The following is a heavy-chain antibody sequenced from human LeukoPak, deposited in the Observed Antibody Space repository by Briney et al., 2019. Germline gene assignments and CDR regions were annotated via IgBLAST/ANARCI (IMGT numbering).Heavy chain of an antibody. CDR3: ASERGDLEAFDL. Sequence: GASVKVSCRAAGYTFNFYGINSVRQAPGQGLEWMGWIGASSRNTNNAQKLQDRVTMTKDTSTNTANLELRSLRYNDPAVHLCASERGDLEAFDLWGQGTMVTVSS. CDR1: GYTFNFYG. D-gene: IGHD3-16*01. CDR2: IGASSRNT. J-gene: IGHJ3*01. V-gene: IGHV1-18*01.